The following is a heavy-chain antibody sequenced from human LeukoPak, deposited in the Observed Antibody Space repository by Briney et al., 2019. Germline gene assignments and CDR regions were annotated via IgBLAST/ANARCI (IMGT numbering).Heavy chain of an antibody. J-gene: IGHJ6*02. CDR1: GYTFTSYY. Sequence: ASVKVSCKASGYTFTSYYMHWVRQPPGQGLEWMGIINPSGGITSYSQKFQSRVTMTRDTSTSAVYMELSSLRSEDTAVYYCARDENQWLVPYCYYGMDVWGQGTTVTVSS. D-gene: IGHD6-19*01. CDR3: ARDENQWLVPYCYYGMDV. CDR2: INPSGGIT. V-gene: IGHV1-46*01.